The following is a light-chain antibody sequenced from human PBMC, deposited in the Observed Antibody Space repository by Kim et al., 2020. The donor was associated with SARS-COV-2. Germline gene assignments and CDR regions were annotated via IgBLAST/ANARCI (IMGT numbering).Light chain of an antibody. CDR3: QNYCDGSEPPLT. CDR2: GAS. V-gene: IGKV3-20*01. J-gene: IGKJ5*01. CDR1: RTVTRCF. Sequence: SPTLTSRPTRTVTRCFRTWYLPKPDQTPLLPISGASNRATGIPDRFSGRVSGTDFAITFSRLKTEEFAVYYGQNYCDGSEPPLTFGQGTRLEIK.